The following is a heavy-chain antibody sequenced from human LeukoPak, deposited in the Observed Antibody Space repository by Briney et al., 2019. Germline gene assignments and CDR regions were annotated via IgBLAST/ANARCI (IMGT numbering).Heavy chain of an antibody. CDR2: IYYSGST. CDR3: ARVSGGYSGYDSGGDY. J-gene: IGHJ4*02. Sequence: SETLSLTCTVSGGSISSYYWSWIRQPPGKGLEWIRYIYYSGSTNYNPSLKSRVTISVDSSKNQFSLKLSSVTAADTAVYYCARVSGGYSGYDSGGDYWGQGTLVTVSS. D-gene: IGHD5-12*01. CDR1: GGSISSYY. V-gene: IGHV4-59*01.